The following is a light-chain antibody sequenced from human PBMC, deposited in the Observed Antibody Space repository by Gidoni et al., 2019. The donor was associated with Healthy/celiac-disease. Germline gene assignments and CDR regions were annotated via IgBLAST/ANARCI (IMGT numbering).Light chain of an antibody. V-gene: IGKV1-5*03. J-gene: IGKJ1*01. Sequence: DIYMTQSPSTLSASLADRVTITRRASQSISSSLAWYQQKPGKAPKLLIYKASSLESGVPSRFSGSGSGTEFTLTISSLQPDDFATYYCQQYNSYPWTFGQGTKVEIK. CDR3: QQYNSYPWT. CDR1: QSISSS. CDR2: KAS.